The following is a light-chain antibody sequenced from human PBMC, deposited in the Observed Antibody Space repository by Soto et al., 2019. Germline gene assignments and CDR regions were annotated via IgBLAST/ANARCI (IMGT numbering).Light chain of an antibody. CDR1: QSLAGNY. Sequence: EIVLTQSPGTLSLSPGERATLSCRASQSLAGNYLAWYQQKPGQAPRLLISGASSRATGIPDRFSGSGSGTDFALTITRLEPEDFAVYYCQQYVTSPTFVPGTKVHIK. V-gene: IGKV3-20*01. J-gene: IGKJ3*01. CDR2: GAS. CDR3: QQYVTSPT.